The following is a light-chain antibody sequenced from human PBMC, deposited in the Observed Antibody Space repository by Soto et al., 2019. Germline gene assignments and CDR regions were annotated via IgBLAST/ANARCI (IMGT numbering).Light chain of an antibody. Sequence: QSVLTQPPSASGTPGQRVTISCSGSSSNIGSNTANWYQQLPGTAPKLLIYSNNQRPSGVPDRFSGSKSGTSASLAISGLQSEDEADYYCAAWDDSLNGPGYVFGTGTKLTVL. J-gene: IGLJ1*01. V-gene: IGLV1-44*01. CDR3: AAWDDSLNGPGYV. CDR2: SNN. CDR1: SSNIGSNT.